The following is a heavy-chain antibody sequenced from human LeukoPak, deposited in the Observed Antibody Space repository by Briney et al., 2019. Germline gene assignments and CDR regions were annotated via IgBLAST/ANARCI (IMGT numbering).Heavy chain of an antibody. CDR3: AREGAHYDILTGYRTAGYWFDP. CDR1: GYTFTNYD. V-gene: IGHV1-18*01. Sequence: ASVKVSCKASGYTFTNYDINWVRQAPGQGLEWMGWISAYNGNTNYAQKLQGRVTMTTDTSTSTAYMELRSLRSDDTAVYYCAREGAHYDILTGYRTAGYWFDPWGQGTLVTVSS. D-gene: IGHD3-9*01. CDR2: ISAYNGNT. J-gene: IGHJ5*02.